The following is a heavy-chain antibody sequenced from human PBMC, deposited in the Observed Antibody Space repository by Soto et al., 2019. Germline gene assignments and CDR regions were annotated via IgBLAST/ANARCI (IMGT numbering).Heavy chain of an antibody. CDR2: ISWNSGSI. Sequence: EVQLVESGGGLVQPGRSLRLSCAASGFTFDDYAMHWVRQAPGKGLEWVSGISWNSGSIGYADSVKGRFTISRDNAKNSLYLQMNSLRAEDTALYYCAKDIGSAPTSAVDYWGQGTLVTVSS. CDR1: GFTFDDYA. CDR3: AKDIGSAPTSAVDY. D-gene: IGHD6-25*01. V-gene: IGHV3-9*01. J-gene: IGHJ4*02.